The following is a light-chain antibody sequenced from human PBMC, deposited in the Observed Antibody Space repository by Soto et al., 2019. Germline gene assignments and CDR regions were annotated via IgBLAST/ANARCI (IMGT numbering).Light chain of an antibody. CDR1: QSLVHSDGNTY. CDR3: IQLTHFPWT. CDR2: KIS. V-gene: IGKV2-24*01. Sequence: DVVMTQTPLSSPVTLGQPASISCRSSQSLVHSDGNTYLTWLHQRPGQPPRLLIYKISNRFSVVPDKFSGSGAGTDFTLKISRVAAEDVGVYYCIQLTHFPWTFGQGTKVEIK. J-gene: IGKJ1*01.